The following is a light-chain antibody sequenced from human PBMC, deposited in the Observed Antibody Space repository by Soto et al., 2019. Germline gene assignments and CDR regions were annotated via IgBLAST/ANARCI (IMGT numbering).Light chain of an antibody. J-gene: IGLJ3*02. CDR3: GSFAGPVWV. V-gene: IGLV2-8*01. CDR2: EVT. Sequence: QSVLTQPPSASGSPGQSVTISCTGTSSDIGGYDHVSWYRQDPGKAPKVMIYEVTKRPSGVPDRFSGSKAGNTASLTVFGIQAEDEANYYCGSFAGPVWVFGGGTKVTVL. CDR1: SSDIGGYDH.